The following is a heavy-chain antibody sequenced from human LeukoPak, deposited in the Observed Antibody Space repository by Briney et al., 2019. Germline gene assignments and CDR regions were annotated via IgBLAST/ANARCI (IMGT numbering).Heavy chain of an antibody. CDR3: ARVSGLAVAGTPPLSFDY. J-gene: IGHJ4*02. Sequence: ASVKVSCKASGYTFTSYGISWVRQAPGQGLEWMGWISAYNGNTNYAQKLQGRVTITTDESTSTAYMELSSLRSEDTAVYYCARVSGLAVAGTPPLSFDYWGQGTLVTVSS. V-gene: IGHV1-18*01. D-gene: IGHD6-19*01. CDR2: ISAYNGNT. CDR1: GYTFTSYG.